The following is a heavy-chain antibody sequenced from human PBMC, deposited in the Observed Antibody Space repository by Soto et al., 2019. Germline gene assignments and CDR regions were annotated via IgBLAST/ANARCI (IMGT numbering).Heavy chain of an antibody. CDR3: ATWHEREHAYDV. J-gene: IGHJ3*01. CDR2: LYDLDGS. Sequence: DVHLVESGGGLIQPGESLRLSCAASGFTISGKKYVAWVRQAPGKGLEWLSALYDLDGSFYAASVKGRFITSSDSSKTTVYLRMNDLRPDDTAVYYCATWHEREHAYDVWGQGTTVTVSS. D-gene: IGHD1-1*01. CDR1: GFTISGKKY. V-gene: IGHV3-53*01.